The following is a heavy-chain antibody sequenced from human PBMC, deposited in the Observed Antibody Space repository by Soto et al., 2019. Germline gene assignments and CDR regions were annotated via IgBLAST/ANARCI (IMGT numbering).Heavy chain of an antibody. CDR1: GFTFSSYE. D-gene: IGHD3-22*01. V-gene: IGHV3-48*03. CDR2: ISSSGSTI. Sequence: PGGSLRLSCAASGFTFSSYEMNWVRQAPGKGLEWVSYISSSGSTIYYADSVKGRFTISRDNAKNSLYLQMNSLRAEDTADYYCARDLYYDSSGYSLGAFDIWGQGTMVTVSS. CDR3: ARDLYYDSSGYSLGAFDI. J-gene: IGHJ3*02.